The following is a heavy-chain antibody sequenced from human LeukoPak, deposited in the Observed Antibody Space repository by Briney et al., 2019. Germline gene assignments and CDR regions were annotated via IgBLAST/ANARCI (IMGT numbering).Heavy chain of an antibody. D-gene: IGHD3-22*01. CDR3: ARDRGIDYYDSSGYSN. Sequence: PGGSLRLSCAASGFTVSSSAMSWVRQAPGKGLEWVSAISNNGGYTYYADSVQGRFTISRDNSKNTLYLQMNSLRAEDTAVYYCARDRGIDYYDSSGYSNWGQGTLVTVSS. CDR2: ISNNGGYT. CDR1: GFTVSSSA. J-gene: IGHJ4*02. V-gene: IGHV3-23*01.